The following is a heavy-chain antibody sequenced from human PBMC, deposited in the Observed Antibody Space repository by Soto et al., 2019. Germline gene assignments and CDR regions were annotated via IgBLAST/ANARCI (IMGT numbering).Heavy chain of an antibody. CDR1: GFTFSSSG. CDR2: TSFDGSSG. CDR3: AKSPPAVAGYFDY. Sequence: QVQLVESGGGVVQPGRSLRLSCAASGFTFSSSGMHWVRQAPGKGLEWVAVTSFDGSSGYYADSVRGRFTISRDNSNNTLYLKMNSLRAEDTAVYYCAKSPPAVAGYFDYWGQGTLVTVSS. D-gene: IGHD6-19*01. V-gene: IGHV3-30*18. J-gene: IGHJ4*02.